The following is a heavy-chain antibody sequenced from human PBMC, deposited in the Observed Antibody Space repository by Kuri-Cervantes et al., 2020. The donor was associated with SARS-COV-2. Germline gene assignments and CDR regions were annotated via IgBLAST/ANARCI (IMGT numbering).Heavy chain of an antibody. D-gene: IGHD2-2*01. V-gene: IGHV4-59*01. CDR1: GGSISSYY. CDR2: IYYSGST. Sequence: SETLSLTCTVSGGSISSYYWSWIRQPPGKGLEWIGYIYYSGSTNYNPSLKSRVTISVDTSKNQFSLKLSSVTAADTAVYYCARAVTETYCSSTSCYLYYYYYYYMDVWGKGTTVTGSS. J-gene: IGHJ6*03. CDR3: ARAVTETYCSSTSCYLYYYYYYYMDV.